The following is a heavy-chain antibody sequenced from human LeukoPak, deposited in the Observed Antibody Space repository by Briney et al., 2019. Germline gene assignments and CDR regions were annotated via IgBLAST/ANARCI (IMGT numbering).Heavy chain of an antibody. Sequence: SETLSLTCTVSGGSISSYYWSWIRQPPGKGLEWIGYIYYSGSTNYNPSLKSRVSISVDTSKNQFSLKLSSVTAADKAVYYCARDRGYDFWSGYFAVTTDAFDIWGQGTMVTVSS. CDR1: GGSISSYY. CDR3: ARDRGYDFWSGYFAVTTDAFDI. J-gene: IGHJ3*02. D-gene: IGHD3-3*01. CDR2: IYYSGST. V-gene: IGHV4-59*01.